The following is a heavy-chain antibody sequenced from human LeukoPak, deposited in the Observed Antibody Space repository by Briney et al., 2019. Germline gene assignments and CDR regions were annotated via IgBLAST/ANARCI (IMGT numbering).Heavy chain of an antibody. CDR3: ASYSGIYSAFEI. CDR1: GDSITNSNYY. V-gene: IGHV4-39*07. CDR2: IFYNGGP. D-gene: IGHD1-26*01. Sequence: PSETLSLTCTASGDSITNSNYYWGWVRQSPGRGLEWLGNIFYNGGPYYNPSFKSRVVISVDTSKNHFSLTLNAVTAADTAVYHCASYSGIYSAFEIWSQGTLVTISS. J-gene: IGHJ3*02.